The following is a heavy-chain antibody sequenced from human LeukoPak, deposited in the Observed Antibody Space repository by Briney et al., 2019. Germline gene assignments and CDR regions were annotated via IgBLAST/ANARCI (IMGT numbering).Heavy chain of an antibody. CDR2: INHSGST. Sequence: SETLSLTCAVYGGSFSGYYWSWIRQPPGKGLEWIGEINHSGSTNHNPSLKSRVTISVDTSKNQFSLKLSSVTAADTAVYYCARGRYDFWSGYSTRPFFDYWGQGTLVTVSS. V-gene: IGHV4-34*01. CDR3: ARGRYDFWSGYSTRPFFDY. D-gene: IGHD3-3*01. CDR1: GGSFSGYY. J-gene: IGHJ4*02.